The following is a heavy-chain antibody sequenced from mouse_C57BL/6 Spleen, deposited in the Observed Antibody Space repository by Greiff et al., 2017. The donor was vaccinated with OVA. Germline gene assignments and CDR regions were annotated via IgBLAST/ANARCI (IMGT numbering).Heavy chain of an antibody. Sequence: EVKVVESGGGLVKPGGSLKLSCAASGFTFSSYAMSWVRQTPEKRLEWVATISDGGSYTYYPDNVKGRFTISRDNAKNNLYLQMSHLKSEDTAMYYCAAYYSNYFDDWGQGTTLTVSS. CDR2: ISDGGSYT. V-gene: IGHV5-4*03. J-gene: IGHJ2*01. D-gene: IGHD2-5*01. CDR3: AAYYSNYFDD. CDR1: GFTFSSYA.